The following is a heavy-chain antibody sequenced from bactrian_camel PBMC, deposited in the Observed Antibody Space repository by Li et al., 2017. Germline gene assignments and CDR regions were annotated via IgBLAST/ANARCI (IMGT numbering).Heavy chain of an antibody. J-gene: IGHJ4*01. Sequence: QLVESGGGLVQPGGSLRLSCVASGAASGFTFANYWMSWVRQAPGKGLEWVSMIAGRDGSTYYGDSVKGRCTISRDNAKNTVYLQMNSLKPEDTAVYYCVRVLYGLHLHLGHWGQGTQVTVS. CDR2: IAGRDGST. D-gene: IGHD7*01. CDR1: GFTFANYW. CDR3: VRVLYGLHLHLGH. V-gene: IGHV3S25*01.